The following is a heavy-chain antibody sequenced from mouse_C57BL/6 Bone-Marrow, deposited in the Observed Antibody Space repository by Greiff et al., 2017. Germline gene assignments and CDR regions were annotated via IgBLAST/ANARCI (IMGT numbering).Heavy chain of an antibody. Sequence: QVQLQQPGAELVRPGSSVKLSCKASGYTFTSYWMDWVKQRPGQGLEWIGNIYPSDSDTHYNQKFKDKATLTVDKSSSTAYKQLRSLPSEDSAVYYGARRAGSSDDYAMDYWGQGTSVTVSS. J-gene: IGHJ4*01. CDR1: GYTFTSYW. CDR3: ARRAGSSDDYAMDY. D-gene: IGHD1-1*01. CDR2: IYPSDSDT. V-gene: IGHV1-61*01.